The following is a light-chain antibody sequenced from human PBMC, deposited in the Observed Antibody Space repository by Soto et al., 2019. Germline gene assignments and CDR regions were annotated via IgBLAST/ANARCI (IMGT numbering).Light chain of an antibody. CDR2: EVS. CDR3: NSYAGDIIRFV. J-gene: IGLJ1*01. V-gene: IGLV2-14*01. Sequence: QSVLTQPASVSGSPGQSVTISCTGTSSDVGAYKYVSWYQQHPGKAPKLMIYEVSNRPSGVSNHFSGSKSGNTASLTISGLQADDEADYYCNSYAGDIIRFVFGTGTKV. CDR1: SSDVGAYKY.